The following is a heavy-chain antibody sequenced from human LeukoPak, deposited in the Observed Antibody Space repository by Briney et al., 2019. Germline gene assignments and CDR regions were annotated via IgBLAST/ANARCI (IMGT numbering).Heavy chain of an antibody. V-gene: IGHV4-34*01. Sequence: SETLSLTCAVYGGSFSGYYWSWIRQPPGKGLEWIGEIYHSGATNYNPSLKSRVTMLLDKSKNQFSLKLNSVTAADTAVYYCARNGGNSDYDYWGQGTLVTVSA. CDR2: IYHSGAT. CDR1: GGSFSGYY. J-gene: IGHJ4*02. D-gene: IGHD4-23*01. CDR3: ARNGGNSDYDY.